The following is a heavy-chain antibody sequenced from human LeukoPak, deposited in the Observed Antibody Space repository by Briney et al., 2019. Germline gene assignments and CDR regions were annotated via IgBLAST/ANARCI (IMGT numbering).Heavy chain of an antibody. CDR3: AKVAYCSGGSCFYYFDY. Sequence: ASVKVSCKASGYTFTSYNINWVRQATGQGLEWMGWMNPNSGSIGYAQKFQGRVTMTRDTSISTAYMELSSLRSEDTAVYYCAKVAYCSGGSCFYYFDYWGQGTLVTVSS. CDR2: MNPNSGSI. V-gene: IGHV1-8*01. J-gene: IGHJ4*02. D-gene: IGHD2-15*01. CDR1: GYTFTSYN.